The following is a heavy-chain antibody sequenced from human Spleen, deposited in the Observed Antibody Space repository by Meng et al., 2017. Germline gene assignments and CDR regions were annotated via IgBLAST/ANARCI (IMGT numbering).Heavy chain of an antibody. CDR1: GASVSSGSND. D-gene: IGHD5-18*01. V-gene: IGHV4-61*01. J-gene: IGHJ4*02. Sequence: VQVQVAGPRRRQPSWTLSLTLSASGASVSSGSNDWTWFRPPPGKGLVWIGYVYYNGHTSYKSSLKSRVTISLDLSKRQFSLKLTSVTAADAAAYYCARGGGGGYTYGLAYWGQGILVTVSS. CDR3: ARGGGGGYTYGLAY. CDR2: VYYNGHT.